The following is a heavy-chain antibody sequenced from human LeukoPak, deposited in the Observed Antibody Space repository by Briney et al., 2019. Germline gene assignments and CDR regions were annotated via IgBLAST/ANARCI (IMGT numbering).Heavy chain of an antibody. Sequence: PGKLSCKASGFTFTSSAMLWVRQARGQRLGWIGWIVVGSGNTNYAQKFQERVTITRDMSTSTAYMELSSLRSEDTAVYYCAAKGIAVAGTANHDAFDIWGQGTMVTVSS. D-gene: IGHD6-19*01. CDR1: GFTFTSSA. J-gene: IGHJ3*02. CDR2: IVVGSGNT. V-gene: IGHV1-58*02. CDR3: AAKGIAVAGTANHDAFDI.